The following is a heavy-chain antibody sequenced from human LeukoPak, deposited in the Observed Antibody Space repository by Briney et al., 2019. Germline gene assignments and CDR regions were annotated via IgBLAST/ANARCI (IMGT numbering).Heavy chain of an antibody. D-gene: IGHD1-14*01. CDR3: ARLPLALRRITALDS. CDR1: GFIFSNYW. Sequence: PGGSLRLSCAASGFIFSNYWRIWLRQVPGQGLEWVANIEQDGTEKYFVDSGRGRFTVSRSNPKNSLYLQMRSRRAEDTAIYYWARLPLALRRITALDSWGQGTLVTVSS. V-gene: IGHV3-7*01. CDR2: IEQDGTEK. J-gene: IGHJ4*02.